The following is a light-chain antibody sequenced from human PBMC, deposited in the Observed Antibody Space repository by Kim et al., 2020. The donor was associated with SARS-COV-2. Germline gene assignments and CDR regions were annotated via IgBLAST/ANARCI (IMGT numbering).Light chain of an antibody. J-gene: IGKJ1*01. CDR2: AAS. CDR1: QDISNF. Sequence: DTQMTQFPSVMSASVGDRVTITCRASQDISNFLVWFQQKPGQVPKRLIYAASNLESGVPARFSGSGSATEFTLTITSLHPEDFATYYCLQYDTHPRTFGQGTKLEI. CDR3: LQYDTHPRT. V-gene: IGKV1-17*03.